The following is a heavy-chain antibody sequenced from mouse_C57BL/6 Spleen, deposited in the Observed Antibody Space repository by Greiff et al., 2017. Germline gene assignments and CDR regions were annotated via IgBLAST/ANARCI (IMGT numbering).Heavy chain of an antibody. V-gene: IGHV1-39*01. CDR3: ATDSSGYPLDY. CDR1: GYSFTDYN. J-gene: IGHJ2*01. CDR2: INPNYGTT. D-gene: IGHD3-2*02. Sequence: LVESGPELVKPGASVKISCKASGYSFTDYNMNWVKQSTGKSLEWIGLINPNYGTTSYNQKFKGKATLTVDQSSSTAYMRLNSLTSEDSAVYYCATDSSGYPLDYWGQGTTLTVSS.